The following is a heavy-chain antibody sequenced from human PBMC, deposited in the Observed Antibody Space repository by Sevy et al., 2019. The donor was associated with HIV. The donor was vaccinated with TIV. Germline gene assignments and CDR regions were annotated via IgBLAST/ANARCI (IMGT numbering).Heavy chain of an antibody. CDR1: GYTFTSYY. D-gene: IGHD2-2*02. J-gene: IGHJ5*02. CDR3: ARDMRLRDIVVVPAAIQGNWFDP. Sequence: ASVKVSCKASGYTFTSYYMHWVRQAPGQGLEWMGIINPSGGSTSYAQKFQGRVTMTRDTSTSTVYMELSSLGSEDTAVYYCARDMRLRDIVVVPAAIQGNWFDPWGQGTLVTVSS. CDR2: INPSGGST. V-gene: IGHV1-46*01.